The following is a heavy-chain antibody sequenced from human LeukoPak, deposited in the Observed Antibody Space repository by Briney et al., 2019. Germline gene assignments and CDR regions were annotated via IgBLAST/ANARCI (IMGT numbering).Heavy chain of an antibody. CDR1: GGSISSYY. CDR2: TYYSGST. D-gene: IGHD3-22*01. J-gene: IGHJ4*02. V-gene: IGHV4-59*01. Sequence: SETLSLTCTVSGGSISSYYWSWIRQPPGKGLEWIGYTYYSGSTKYNPSLKSRVTISVDTSKNQFSLKLSSVTAADTAVYYCARDGFFDSSGYPAYYFDYWGQGTLVTVSS. CDR3: ARDGFFDSSGYPAYYFDY.